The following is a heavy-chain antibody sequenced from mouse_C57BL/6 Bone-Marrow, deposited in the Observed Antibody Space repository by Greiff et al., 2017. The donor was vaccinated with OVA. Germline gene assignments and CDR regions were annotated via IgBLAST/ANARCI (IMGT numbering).Heavy chain of an antibody. CDR3: AREDYYYGTKYYFDY. CDR2: IDPSDSYT. J-gene: IGHJ2*01. CDR1: GYTFTSYW. D-gene: IGHD1-1*01. V-gene: IGHV1-59*01. Sequence: QVQLQQPGAELVRPGPSVKLSCTASGYTFTSYWMHWVTQRPGQGLEWIGVIDPSDSYTNYNQKFKGKATLTVDTSSSTAYMQLSSLTSEDSAVYYCAREDYYYGTKYYFDYWGQGTTLTVSS.